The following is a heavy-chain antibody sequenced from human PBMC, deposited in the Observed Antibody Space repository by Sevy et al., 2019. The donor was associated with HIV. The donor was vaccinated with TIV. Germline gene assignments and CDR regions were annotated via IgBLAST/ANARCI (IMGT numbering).Heavy chain of an antibody. CDR2: LSYDDSDE. V-gene: IGHV3-30-3*02. Sequence: GGSLRLSCAASGFIFSTSPMHWVRQAPGKGLECVAILSYDDSDENYGDSVKGRFTISRDNSKNTLNLQMNSLRTEDTAVYYCAKDDLGSIDYWGQGTLVTVSS. CDR3: AKDDLGSIDY. CDR1: GFIFSTSP. D-gene: IGHD3-10*01. J-gene: IGHJ4*02.